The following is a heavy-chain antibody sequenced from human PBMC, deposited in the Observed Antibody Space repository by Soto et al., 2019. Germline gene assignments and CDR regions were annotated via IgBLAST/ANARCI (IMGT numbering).Heavy chain of an antibody. J-gene: IGHJ6*02. D-gene: IGHD1-1*01. CDR1: GFSFSTST. CDR2: ISSGSTTI. Sequence: GGSLRLSCAASGFSFSTSTMNWVRQAPGKGLEWVSYISSGSTTIYYADSVKDRFTISRDNGKNSLYLQMNSLRDEDTAVYYCARVRRNDASDYYGMDVWGQGTTVTVSS. V-gene: IGHV3-48*02. CDR3: ARVRRNDASDYYGMDV.